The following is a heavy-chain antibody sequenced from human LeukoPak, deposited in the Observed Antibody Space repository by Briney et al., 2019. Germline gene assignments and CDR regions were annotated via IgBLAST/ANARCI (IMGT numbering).Heavy chain of an antibody. J-gene: IGHJ4*02. V-gene: IGHV4-59*01. CDR1: GGSISSYY. D-gene: IGHD3-22*01. Sequence: SETLSLTCTVSGGSISSYYWSWVRQPPGKGLEWIGYIYHRGSTNYNPSLKSRVTISVDTSKNQFSLKLSSVPAADTAVYYCARVGSGYTFDYWGQGTLVTVSS. CDR3: ARVGSGYTFDY. CDR2: IYHRGST.